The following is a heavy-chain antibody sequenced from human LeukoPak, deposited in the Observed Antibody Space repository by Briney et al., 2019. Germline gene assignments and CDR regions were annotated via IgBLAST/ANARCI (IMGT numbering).Heavy chain of an antibody. V-gene: IGHV3-23*01. CDR1: GFTFSSYA. CDR3: AKDAIRGHYATDWYFDY. CDR2: ISGAAGST. J-gene: IGHJ4*02. Sequence: PGGSLRLSCAASGFTFSSYAMSWVRQAPGRGLEWVSAISGAAGSTYYAGSVRGRFTISRDNSQNTLYLQMSSLRSEDTAVYYCAKDAIRGHYATDWYFDYWGLGTLVAVSS. D-gene: IGHD3-9*01.